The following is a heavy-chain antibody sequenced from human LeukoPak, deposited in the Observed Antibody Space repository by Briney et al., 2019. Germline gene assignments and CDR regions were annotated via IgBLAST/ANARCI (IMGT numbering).Heavy chain of an antibody. D-gene: IGHD6-19*01. CDR3: AKHLAVAGTVSDY. Sequence: PGGSLRLSCAASGFTFSSYAMSWVRQAPGKGLEWVAFIRYDGSNKYYADSVKGRFTISRDNSKNTLYLQMNSLRAEDTAVYYCAKHLAVAGTVSDYWGQGTLVTVSS. J-gene: IGHJ4*02. CDR1: GFTFSSYA. CDR2: IRYDGSNK. V-gene: IGHV3-30*02.